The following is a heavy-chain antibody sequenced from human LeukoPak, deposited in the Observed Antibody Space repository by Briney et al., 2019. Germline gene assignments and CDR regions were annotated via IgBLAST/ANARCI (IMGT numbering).Heavy chain of an antibody. CDR3: ARDIETIVVVTAGYYYYYYYMDV. Sequence: GGSLRLSCAASGFTFSSYAMSWVRQAPGKGLEWVANIKQDGSEKYYVDSVKGRFTISRDNAKNSLYLQMNILRAEDTAVYYCARDIETIVVVTAGYYYYYYYMDVWGKGTTDTVSS. J-gene: IGHJ6*03. CDR2: IKQDGSEK. V-gene: IGHV3-7*01. D-gene: IGHD2-21*02. CDR1: GFTFSSYA.